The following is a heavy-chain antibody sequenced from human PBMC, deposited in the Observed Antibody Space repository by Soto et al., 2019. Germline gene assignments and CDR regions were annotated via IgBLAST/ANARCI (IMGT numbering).Heavy chain of an antibody. CDR2: VNPNSGGT. Sequence: QVHLVQSGAEVKKPGTSLKVSCKASGYTFTDFYLHWVRQVPGRGPGWVGWVNPNSGGTHFGRKSQGRALMTSDTASNTAYMELNGLTSDDAAVYYCARPASPRMVADGLDFWGQGTMVTVSS. CDR1: GYTFTDFY. CDR3: ARPASPRMVADGLDF. V-gene: IGHV1-2*02. J-gene: IGHJ3*01. D-gene: IGHD2-8*01.